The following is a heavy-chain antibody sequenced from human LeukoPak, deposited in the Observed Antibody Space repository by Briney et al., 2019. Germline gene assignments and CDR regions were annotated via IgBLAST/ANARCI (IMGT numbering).Heavy chain of an antibody. J-gene: IGHJ4*02. CDR3: AKDAGYSGSYYLGY. CDR1: GFTFSSYA. CDR2: ISGSGGST. Sequence: TGGSLRLSCAASGFTFSSYAMSWVRQAPGKGLEWVSAISGSGGSTYYADSVKGRFTISRDNSKNTLYLQMNSLRAEDTAVYYCAKDAGYSGSYYLGYWGQGTLVTVSS. D-gene: IGHD1-26*01. V-gene: IGHV3-23*01.